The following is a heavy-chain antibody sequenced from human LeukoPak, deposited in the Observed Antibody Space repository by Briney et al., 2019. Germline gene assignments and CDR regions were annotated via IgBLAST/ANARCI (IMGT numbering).Heavy chain of an antibody. V-gene: IGHV3-73*01. CDR2: IDKKDKGYATAT. J-gene: IGHJ5*02. CDR1: GFTFSGSA. D-gene: IGHD1-26*01. Sequence: GGSLRLSCAASGFTFSGSAIHWVRQSSGKGLEWVGQIDKKDKGYATATAYAASVKGRFTISRDDWINTAYLKMKSLKTEDTALYYCTRDSGTYNWFDPWGQGTLVTVSS. CDR3: TRDSGTYNWFDP.